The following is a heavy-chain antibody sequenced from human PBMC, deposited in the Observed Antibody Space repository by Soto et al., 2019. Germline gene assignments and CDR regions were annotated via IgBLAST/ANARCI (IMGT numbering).Heavy chain of an antibody. Sequence: QVQLVQSGAEVKKPGSSVKVSCKASGGTFSSYAISWVRQAPGQGLEWMGGIIPIFGTANSAEKFLGRVTITADESTSTAYMELSSLRSEDTAVYYCARVSGSYYYWCDPWGQGTLVTVSS. D-gene: IGHD1-26*01. CDR2: IIPIFGTA. V-gene: IGHV1-69*12. CDR1: GGTFSSYA. J-gene: IGHJ5*02. CDR3: ARVSGSYYYWCDP.